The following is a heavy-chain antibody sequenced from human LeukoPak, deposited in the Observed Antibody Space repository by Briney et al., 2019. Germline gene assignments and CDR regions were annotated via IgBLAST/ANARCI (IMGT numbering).Heavy chain of an antibody. V-gene: IGHV1-46*01. Sequence: ASVKVSSNASVYTITSYYMHWVRQAPGQGLEWMGIINPSVGSTSYAQKFQCRVTMTRDTSTSTVYMELSSLRSEDTAVYYCASAYCGGDCYGSRGLSADYWGQGTLVTVSS. CDR3: ASAYCGGDCYGSRGLSADY. CDR1: VYTITSYY. J-gene: IGHJ4*02. D-gene: IGHD2-21*01. CDR2: INPSVGST.